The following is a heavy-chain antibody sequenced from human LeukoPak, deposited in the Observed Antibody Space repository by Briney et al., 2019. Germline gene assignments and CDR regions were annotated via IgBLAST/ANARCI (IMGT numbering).Heavy chain of an antibody. J-gene: IGHJ3*01. D-gene: IGHD2/OR15-2a*01. CDR2: RNAGHCNT. CDR1: GYTFTIYA. Sequence: ASVKVSCKSSGYTFTIYASHWVRRAPGQRLEWMGWRNAGHCNTKYSQKFQGRVTITRDTAASTAYMELSNLRSEDTAAYYCARVFSRETAFDFWGHGKLVTVSS. V-gene: IGHV1-3*01. CDR3: ARVFSRETAFDF.